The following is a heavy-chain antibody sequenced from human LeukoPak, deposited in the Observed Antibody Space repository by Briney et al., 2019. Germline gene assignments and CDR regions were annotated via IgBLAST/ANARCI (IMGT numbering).Heavy chain of an antibody. CDR3: ARDVPNKYYMDV. CDR1: GFTVSSNY. CDR2: IYSGGST. Sequence: GGSLRLSCAASGFTVSSNYTSWVRQAPGKGLEWVSVIYSGGSTYYADSVKGRFTISRDNSKNTLYLQMNSLRAEDTAVYYCARDVPNKYYMDVWGKGTTVTVSS. J-gene: IGHJ6*03. D-gene: IGHD1/OR15-1a*01. V-gene: IGHV3-66*02.